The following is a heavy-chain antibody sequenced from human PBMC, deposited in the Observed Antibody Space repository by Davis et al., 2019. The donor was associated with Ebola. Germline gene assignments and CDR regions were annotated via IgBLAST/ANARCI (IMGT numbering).Heavy chain of an antibody. J-gene: IGHJ4*02. V-gene: IGHV1-18*01. CDR2: ISAYNGNT. CDR3: ARDPSGWYYFDY. Sequence: ASVKVSCKASGYTFTSYGISWVRQAPGLGLEWMGWISAYNGNTNYAQKLQGRVTMTTDTSTSTAYMELSSLRSEDTAVYYCARDPSGWYYFDYWGQGTLVTVSS. CDR1: GYTFTSYG. D-gene: IGHD6-19*01.